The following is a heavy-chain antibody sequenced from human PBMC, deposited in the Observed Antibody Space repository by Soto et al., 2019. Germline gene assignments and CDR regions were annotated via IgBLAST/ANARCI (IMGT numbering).Heavy chain of an antibody. J-gene: IGHJ2*01. V-gene: IGHV3-15*05. D-gene: IGHD2-2*01. CDR1: GFTFNNAG. CDR2: IKSKNDGATT. CDR3: VTRDTNNPRRYLDL. Sequence: DVQLVESGGGLVKPGGSLRLSCVASGFTFNNAGMNWVRQAPGKGLEWDGRIKSKNDGATTDYAAPVKGRFTISRDGAEEIVYLQMSHVNTEATALYYCVTRDTNNPRRYLDLWGLGTLVTVSS.